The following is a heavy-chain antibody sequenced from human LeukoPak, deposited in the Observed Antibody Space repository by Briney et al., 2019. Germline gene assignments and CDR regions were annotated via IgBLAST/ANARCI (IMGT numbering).Heavy chain of an antibody. D-gene: IGHD6-19*01. Sequence: GSLRLSCAASGFTFSSYGMHWVRQAPGKGLEWVAVIWYDGSNKYYADSVKGRFTISRDNSKNTLYLQMNSLRAEDTAVYYCAKLRNLAGRAFDYWGQGTLVTVS. CDR1: GFTFSSYG. J-gene: IGHJ4*02. CDR2: IWYDGSNK. CDR3: AKLRNLAGRAFDY. V-gene: IGHV3-33*06.